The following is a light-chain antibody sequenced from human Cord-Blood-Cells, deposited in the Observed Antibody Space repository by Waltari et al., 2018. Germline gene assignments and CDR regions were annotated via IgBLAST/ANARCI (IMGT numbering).Light chain of an antibody. CDR3: CSYAGSSTLV. CDR1: SNDVGSYNL. Sequence: QSALTQPASVSGSPVQSITISCTGNSNDVGSYNLVSWYQQHPGKAPKLMIYEGSKRPSGVSNRFSSSKSGNTASLTISGLQAEDEADYYCCSYAGSSTLVFGGGTKLTVL. CDR2: EGS. J-gene: IGLJ3*02. V-gene: IGLV2-23*01.